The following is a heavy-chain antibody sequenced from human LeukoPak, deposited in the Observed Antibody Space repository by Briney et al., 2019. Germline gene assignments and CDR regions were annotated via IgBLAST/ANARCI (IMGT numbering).Heavy chain of an antibody. V-gene: IGHV3-30-3*01. CDR2: ISFDRSNK. CDR3: ARDFGWLSGFDY. D-gene: IGHD3-9*01. J-gene: IGHJ4*02. Sequence: PGRSLRLSCAASGFTFSSYVMHWVRQAPGEGLEWVAVISFDRSNKYYGDSLKGRFTISRDNSKNTLYLQMNSLRGEDMAIYYCARDFGWLSGFDYWGQGTLVTVSP. CDR1: GFTFSSYV.